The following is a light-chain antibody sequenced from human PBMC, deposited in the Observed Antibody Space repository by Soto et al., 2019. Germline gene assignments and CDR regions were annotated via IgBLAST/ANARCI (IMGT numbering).Light chain of an antibody. J-gene: IGKJ2*01. CDR1: QSVSSSC. CDR3: QHYGSSTMYT. Sequence: EFVLTQSPGTLSLSPGEGATLSCRASQSVSSSCLAWYQQKPGQAPRLLFYGASSRATGIPDRFSGSGSGTDFTLTISRLEPEDFAVYYCQHYGSSTMYTFGQGTKLEIK. V-gene: IGKV3-20*01. CDR2: GAS.